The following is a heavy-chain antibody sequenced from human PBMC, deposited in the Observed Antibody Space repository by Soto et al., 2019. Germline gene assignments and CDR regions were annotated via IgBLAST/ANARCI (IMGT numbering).Heavy chain of an antibody. J-gene: IGHJ5*02. D-gene: IGHD6-6*01. CDR2: ISGSGGST. Sequence: GGSLRLSCAASGFTFSSYAMSWVRQAPGKGLEWVSAISGSGGSTYYADSVKGRFTISRDNSKNTLYLQMNSLRAEDPAVYYCAKIKQLVHWFDPWGQGTLVTVSS. CDR3: AKIKQLVHWFDP. V-gene: IGHV3-23*01. CDR1: GFTFSSYA.